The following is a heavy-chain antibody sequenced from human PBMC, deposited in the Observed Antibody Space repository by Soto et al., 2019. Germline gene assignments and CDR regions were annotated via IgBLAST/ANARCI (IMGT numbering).Heavy chain of an antibody. CDR2: ISSSSSYI. D-gene: IGHD4-17*01. J-gene: IGHJ6*02. CDR1: GFTFSSYS. Sequence: PGGSLRLSCAASGFTFSSYSMNWVRQAPGKGLEWVSSISSSSSYIYYADSVKGRFTISRDNAKNSLYLQMNSLRAEDTAVYYCARDLVYGDYFNYYYGMDVWGQGTTVTVSS. CDR3: ARDLVYGDYFNYYYGMDV. V-gene: IGHV3-21*01.